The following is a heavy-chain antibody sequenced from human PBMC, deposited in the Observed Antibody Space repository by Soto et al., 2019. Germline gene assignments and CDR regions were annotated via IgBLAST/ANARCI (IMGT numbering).Heavy chain of an antibody. CDR2: IYYSGST. CDR3: ARDGRELLSY. D-gene: IGHD1-26*01. Sequence: SETLSLTCTVSGGSISSYYWSWIRRPPGKGLEWIGYIYYSGSTNYNPSLKSRVTISVDTSKNQFSLKLSSVTAADTAVYYCARDGRELLSYWGQGTLVTVSS. CDR1: GGSISSYY. V-gene: IGHV4-59*01. J-gene: IGHJ4*02.